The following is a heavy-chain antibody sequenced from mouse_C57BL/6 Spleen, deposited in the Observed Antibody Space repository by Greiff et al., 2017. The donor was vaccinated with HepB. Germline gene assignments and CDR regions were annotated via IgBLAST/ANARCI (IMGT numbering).Heavy chain of an antibody. CDR1: GYTFTDYN. D-gene: IGHD2-12*01. Sequence: EVQLQQSGPELVKPGASVKIPCKASGYTFTDYNMDWVKQSHGKSLEWIGDINPNNGGTIYNQKFKGKATLTVDKSSSTAYMELRSLTSEDTAVYYCARRGFYSHLGYWGQGTTLTVSS. J-gene: IGHJ2*01. CDR3: ARRGFYSHLGY. V-gene: IGHV1-18*01. CDR2: INPNNGGT.